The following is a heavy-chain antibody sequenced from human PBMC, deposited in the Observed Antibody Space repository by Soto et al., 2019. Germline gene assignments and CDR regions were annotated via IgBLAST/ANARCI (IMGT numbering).Heavy chain of an antibody. V-gene: IGHV3-64D*06. D-gene: IGHD1-26*01. Sequence: EVQLVESGGGLVQPGGSLRLSCSASGFTFSNYAMHWVRQAPGKGLECVSAISSNGGSTYYADSVKGRFTISRDNSKNTLYLQMSSLRAEDTAVYYCVKEESGSFYFYYGLDVWGQGTTVTVSS. CDR3: VKEESGSFYFYYGLDV. J-gene: IGHJ6*02. CDR1: GFTFSNYA. CDR2: ISSNGGST.